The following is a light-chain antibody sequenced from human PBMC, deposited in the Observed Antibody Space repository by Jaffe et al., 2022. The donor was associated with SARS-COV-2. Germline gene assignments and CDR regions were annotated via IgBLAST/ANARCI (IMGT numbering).Light chain of an antibody. CDR3: QQYNSYSWT. J-gene: IGKJ1*01. CDR2: KTS. V-gene: IGKV1-5*03. Sequence: DIQMTQSPSSLSASVGDRVTITCRASESVGYWLAWYQQKPGKAPNLLIYKTSSLESGVPSRFSGRGSGTEFTLTISSLQPDDFATYYCQQYNSYSWTFGQGTKVEVK. CDR1: ESVGYW.